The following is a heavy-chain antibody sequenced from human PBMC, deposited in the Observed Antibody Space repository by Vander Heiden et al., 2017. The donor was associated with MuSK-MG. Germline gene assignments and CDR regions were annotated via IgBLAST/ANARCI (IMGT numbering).Heavy chain of an antibody. V-gene: IGHV3-33*01. J-gene: IGHJ6*03. CDR3: ARGFLGIYYMDV. CDR2: IWYDGSNK. CDR1: EFIFSSYG. Sequence: QVQLVESGGGVVQPGRSLRLSCAASEFIFSSYGLHWVRQGPGKGLEWVAVIWYDGSNKYYADSVKGRFSISRDNSKNTLYLQMNSLRAEDTAVYYCARGFLGIYYMDVWGKGTTVTVSS.